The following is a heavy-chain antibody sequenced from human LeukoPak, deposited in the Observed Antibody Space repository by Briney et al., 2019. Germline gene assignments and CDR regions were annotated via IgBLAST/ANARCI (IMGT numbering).Heavy chain of an antibody. CDR3: ASGSGSYRTPYYYMDV. CDR2: IYSGVST. D-gene: IGHD3-10*01. CDR1: AFTLSSNY. J-gene: IGHJ6*03. Sequence: PGRSLRLSCAPSAFTLSSNYMSWVRHAQGEGLGWVSAIYSGVSTYNPDSLKGRFTISRDNSKNTLYLQMNNLRAEDTAVYYCASGSGSYRTPYYYMDVWGKGTTVTVSS. V-gene: IGHV3-53*01.